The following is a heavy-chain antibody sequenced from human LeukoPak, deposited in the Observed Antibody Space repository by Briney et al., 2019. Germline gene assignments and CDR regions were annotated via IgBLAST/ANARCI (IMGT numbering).Heavy chain of an antibody. CDR3: ASNGDWGNGMDV. CDR1: GGSFSGYY. Sequence: SETLSLTCAVYGGSFSGYYWSWIRQPPGKGLEWIGEINHSGSTNYNPSPKSRVTISVDTPKNQFSLKLSSVTAADTAVYYCASNGDWGNGMDVWGQGTTVTVSS. CDR2: INHSGST. J-gene: IGHJ6*02. V-gene: IGHV4-34*01. D-gene: IGHD4-17*01.